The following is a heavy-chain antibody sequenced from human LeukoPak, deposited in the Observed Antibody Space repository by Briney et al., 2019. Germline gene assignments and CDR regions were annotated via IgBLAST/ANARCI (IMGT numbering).Heavy chain of an antibody. CDR1: GDVFSGYY. J-gene: IGHJ4*02. CDR3: ARIDIVVVVAAT. CDR2: INHSGST. D-gene: IGHD2-15*01. V-gene: IGHV4-34*01. Sequence: KPSETLSLTCAVYGDVFSGYYWTWIRQPPGKGLEWIGEINHSGSTNYNPSLKSRVTISVDTSKNQFSLKLSSVTAADTAVYYCARIDIVVVVAATWGQGTLVTVSS.